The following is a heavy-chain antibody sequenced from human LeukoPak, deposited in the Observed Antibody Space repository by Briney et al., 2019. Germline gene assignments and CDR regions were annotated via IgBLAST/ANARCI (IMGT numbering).Heavy chain of an antibody. CDR3: ARGGSSSSWSKFDY. J-gene: IGHJ4*02. Sequence: GASVKVSCKASGGTFSSYAISWVRQAPGQGLEWMGGIIPIFGTANYAQKFQGRVTITADKSTSTAYMELSSLRSEDTAVYYCARGGSSSSWSKFDYWGQGTLVTVSS. CDR2: IIPIFGTA. V-gene: IGHV1-69*06. CDR1: GGTFSSYA. D-gene: IGHD6-13*01.